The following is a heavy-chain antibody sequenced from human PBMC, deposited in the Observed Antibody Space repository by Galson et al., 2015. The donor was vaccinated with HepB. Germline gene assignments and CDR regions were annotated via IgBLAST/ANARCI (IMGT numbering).Heavy chain of an antibody. CDR1: GFTFSSYN. Sequence: SLRLSCAASGFTFSSYNMNWVRQAPGKGLEWVSSIGGSSSYIFYADSLKGRFTISRDNAKNSLYLQMNSLRAEDTAVYYCARGEIYSGSYYPDYWGQGTLVTVSS. J-gene: IGHJ4*02. CDR2: IGGSSSYI. V-gene: IGHV3-21*06. CDR3: ARGEIYSGSYYPDY. D-gene: IGHD1-26*01.